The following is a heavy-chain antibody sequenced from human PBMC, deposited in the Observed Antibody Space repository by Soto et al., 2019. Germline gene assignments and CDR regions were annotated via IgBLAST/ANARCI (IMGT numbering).Heavy chain of an antibody. CDR3: ARSFLGELELPTTAVYFDF. CDR1: GDSISSGTYS. V-gene: IGHV4-31*03. Sequence: QVQLQESGPGLVKPSQTLSLTCTVSGDSISSGTYSWSWIRPHPVKGLEWIGYIYYSGSTYYNPSLKSRVTISVDTAKNHFSLSLNSVTDADTAVYYCARSFLGELELPTTAVYFDFWGQGTLVTVSS. D-gene: IGHD1-7*01. J-gene: IGHJ4*02. CDR2: IYYSGST.